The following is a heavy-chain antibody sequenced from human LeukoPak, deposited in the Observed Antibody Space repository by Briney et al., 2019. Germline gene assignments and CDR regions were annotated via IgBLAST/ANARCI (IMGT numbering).Heavy chain of an antibody. CDR3: ARTTGDYYYYMDV. CDR2: ISGSGGST. V-gene: IGHV3-23*01. J-gene: IGHJ6*03. D-gene: IGHD1-1*01. Sequence: GGSLRLSCAASGFTFSSYAMSWVRQAPGKGLEWVSAISGSGGSTYYADSVKGRFTISRDNSKNTLYLQMNSLRAEDTAVYYCARTTGDYYYYMDVWGKGTTVTVSS. CDR1: GFTFSSYA.